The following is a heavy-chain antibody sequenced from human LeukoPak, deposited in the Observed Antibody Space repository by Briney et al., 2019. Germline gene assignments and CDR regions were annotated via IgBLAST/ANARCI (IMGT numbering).Heavy chain of an antibody. CDR3: AREGTTGWAF. V-gene: IGHV4-59*11. J-gene: IGHJ4*02. D-gene: IGHD1-1*01. CDR1: GGPISSLY. CDR2: IYSSGST. Sequence: PSETLSLTCTVSGGPISSLYWSWIPQPPGKGLEWIGYIYSSGSTKYNPSLKSRVNMSVDTSKNQYSLKLSSVTAADTAVYFCAREGTTGWAFWGEGTLVTVSS.